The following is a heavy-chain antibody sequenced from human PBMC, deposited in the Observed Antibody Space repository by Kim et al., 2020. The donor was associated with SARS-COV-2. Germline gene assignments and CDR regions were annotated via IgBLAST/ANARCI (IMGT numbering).Heavy chain of an antibody. J-gene: IGHJ4*02. CDR1: GFTFGDYA. CDR2: IRSNTYGGTT. D-gene: IGHD4-17*01. CDR3: SSPTVTNRWDYFDN. Sequence: GGSLRLSCTASGFTFGDYAMSWFRQAPGKGLEWVGFIRSNTYGGTTDYAASVKGRFTISRDDSKSIAYLQMDSLKTEDTAVYYCSSPTVTNRWDYFDNWDQGTLVTVSS. V-gene: IGHV3-49*03.